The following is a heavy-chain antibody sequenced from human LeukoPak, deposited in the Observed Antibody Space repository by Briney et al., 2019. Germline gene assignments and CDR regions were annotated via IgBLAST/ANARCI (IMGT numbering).Heavy chain of an antibody. CDR1: GHTFTSYD. Sequence: ASVKVSCKASGHTFTSYDINWVRQATGRGLEWMGWMNPNSGNTGYAQKFQGRVTMTRNTSISTAYMELSSLRSEDTAVYYCAREGKTGTTENYYYYMDVWGKGTTVTVSS. V-gene: IGHV1-8*01. J-gene: IGHJ6*03. D-gene: IGHD1-7*01. CDR2: MNPNSGNT. CDR3: AREGKTGTTENYYYYMDV.